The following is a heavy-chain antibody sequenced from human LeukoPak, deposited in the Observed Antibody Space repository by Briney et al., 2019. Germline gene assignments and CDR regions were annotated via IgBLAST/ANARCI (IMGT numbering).Heavy chain of an antibody. CDR2: IRYDGSNK. J-gene: IGHJ4*02. Sequence: PGGSLRLSCAASGFTFCSYGMHWVRQAPGKGLEWVAFIRYDGSNKYYADSVKGRFTISRDNSKNTLYLQMNSLRAEDTAVYYCAKDKMATIIGGSYFDYWGQGTLVTVSS. CDR1: GFTFCSYG. CDR3: AKDKMATIIGGSYFDY. D-gene: IGHD5-24*01. V-gene: IGHV3-30*02.